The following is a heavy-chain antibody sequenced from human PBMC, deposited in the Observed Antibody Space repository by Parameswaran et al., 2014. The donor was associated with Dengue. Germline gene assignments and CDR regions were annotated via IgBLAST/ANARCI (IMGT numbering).Heavy chain of an antibody. Sequence: WIRQPPGKGLEYVSAISSNGGSTYYADSVKGRFTISRDNSKNTLYLQMSSLRAEDTAVYYCVVNEYPRYYFDYWGQGTWSPSPQ. D-gene: IGHD2/OR15-2a*01. J-gene: IGHJ4*02. CDR2: ISSNGGST. CDR3: VVNEYPRYYFDY. V-gene: IGHV3-64D*06.